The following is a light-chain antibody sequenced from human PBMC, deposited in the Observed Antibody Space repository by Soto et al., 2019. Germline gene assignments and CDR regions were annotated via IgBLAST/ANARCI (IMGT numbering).Light chain of an antibody. CDR3: QQRNNWT. CDR1: QSVTSK. CDR2: DAS. J-gene: IGKJ1*01. Sequence: EIVMTQSPATLSVSPGERATLSCRASQSVTSKLAWYQQKPGQAPRLLIYDASNRATGIPARFSGSGSGTDFTLTISSLEPEDFAVYYCQQRNNWTFGQGTKVDIK. V-gene: IGKV3-11*01.